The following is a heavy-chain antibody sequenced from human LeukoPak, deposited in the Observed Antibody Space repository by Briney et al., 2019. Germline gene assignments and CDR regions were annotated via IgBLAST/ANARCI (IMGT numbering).Heavy chain of an antibody. CDR1: GFTFNDYA. D-gene: IGHD3-22*01. CDR2: ISWNSGSI. CDR3: AKDITNYELRNGAFDI. V-gene: IGHV3-9*01. J-gene: IGHJ3*02. Sequence: PGGSVRLSCATSGFTFNDYAMHWVRQAPGKGLEWVSGISWNSGSIGYADSVKGRFTISRDNAKNPLYLQMNSLRAEDTALYYCAKDITNYELRNGAFDIWGQGTMVTVSS.